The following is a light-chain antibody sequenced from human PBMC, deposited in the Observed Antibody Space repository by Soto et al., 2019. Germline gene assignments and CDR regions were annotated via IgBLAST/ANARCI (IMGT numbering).Light chain of an antibody. Sequence: DIVMTQSPDSLAVSLGERATINCKSIHSVLYSSNNKNSLAWYQQKPGQPPKLLIYWAYTRESGVPDRFGGSGSWTDFSLTIRSLRAEDVAVYYFQQYYSTPPTFSGGTKVVIK. CDR2: WAY. CDR3: QQYYSTPPT. V-gene: IGKV4-1*01. CDR1: HSVLYSSNNKNS. J-gene: IGKJ4*01.